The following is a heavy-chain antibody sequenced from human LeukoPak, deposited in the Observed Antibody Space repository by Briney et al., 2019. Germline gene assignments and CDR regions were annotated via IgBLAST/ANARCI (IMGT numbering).Heavy chain of an antibody. D-gene: IGHD4-11*01. CDR1: GYSFTNYG. CDR3: ARAETTLLLNY. Sequence: ASVKVSCKASGYSFTNYGIIWLRKTPGQGLQWMGWISANNGNTNYAQKLQGRVTLTTDTSTSTIYMELRSLTSDDTAVYYCARAETTLLLNYWGQGTLVTVSS. CDR2: ISANNGNT. J-gene: IGHJ4*02. V-gene: IGHV1-18*01.